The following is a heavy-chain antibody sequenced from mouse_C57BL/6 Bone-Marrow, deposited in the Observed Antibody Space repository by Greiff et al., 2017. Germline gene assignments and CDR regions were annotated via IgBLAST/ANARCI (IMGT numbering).Heavy chain of an antibody. CDR3: TPTTAHYYAMDY. V-gene: IGHV6-6*01. CDR1: GFTFSDAW. D-gene: IGHD1-2*01. J-gene: IGHJ4*01. CDR2: IRNKANNHAT. Sequence: EVKLEESGGGLVQPGGSMKLSCAASGFTFSDAWMDWVRQSPEKGLEWVAEIRNKANNHATYYAESVKGRFTISRDDSKSSVYLQMNSLRAEDTGIYYCTPTTAHYYAMDYWGQGTSVTVSS.